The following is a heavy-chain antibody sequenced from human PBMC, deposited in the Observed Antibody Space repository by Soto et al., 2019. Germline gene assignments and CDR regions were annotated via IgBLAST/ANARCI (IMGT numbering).Heavy chain of an antibody. CDR2: ISAYNGNT. CDR1: GYTFTSYG. CDR3: ARDGSSSWYLSPFDY. D-gene: IGHD6-13*01. J-gene: IGHJ4*02. V-gene: IGHV1-18*01. Sequence: ASVKVSCKASGYTFTSYGISWVRQAPGQGLEWMGWISAYNGNTNYAQKLQGRVTMTTDTSTSTAYMELRSLRSDDTAVYYCARDGSSSWYLSPFDYWGQGTLVTVSS.